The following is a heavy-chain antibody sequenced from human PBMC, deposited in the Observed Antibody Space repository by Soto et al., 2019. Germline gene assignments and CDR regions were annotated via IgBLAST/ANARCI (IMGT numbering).Heavy chain of an antibody. Sequence: ASVKVSCKASGYTFTGYYMHWVRQAPGQGLEWMGWINPNSGDTNYAQKFQGRVTMSGVTSIITAYMELSRLRYDDTAVYYCARGWNIVAAVTNNWFDPWGQGTLVTVS. D-gene: IGHD1-26*01. CDR3: ARGWNIVAAVTNNWFDP. V-gene: IGHV1-2*02. CDR2: INPNSGDT. CDR1: GYTFTGYY. J-gene: IGHJ5*02.